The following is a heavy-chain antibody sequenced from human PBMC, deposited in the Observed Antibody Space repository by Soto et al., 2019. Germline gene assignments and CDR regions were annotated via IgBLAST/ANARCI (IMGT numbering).Heavy chain of an antibody. CDR3: ASGRWDQPSYYDYGMDV. D-gene: IGHD1-26*01. Sequence: QVQLVQSGAEVKKPGSSVKFSCKASGGTFSSYAISWVRQAPGQGLAWMGGIIPIFGTANYAQKFQGRVRLTSDESTSTAYMGLSSLRCEDMAVDYWASGRWDQPSYYDYGMDVWGQGTTGTGSS. V-gene: IGHV1-69*01. J-gene: IGHJ6*02. CDR1: GGTFSSYA. CDR2: IIPIFGTA.